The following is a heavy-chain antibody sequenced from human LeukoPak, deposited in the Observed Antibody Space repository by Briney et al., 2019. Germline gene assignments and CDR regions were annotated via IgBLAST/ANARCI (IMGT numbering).Heavy chain of an antibody. CDR1: GFTFSSYW. CDR3: ARDRVRGVITGEDY. Sequence: GGSLRLSCAASGFTFSSYWMSWVRQAPGKGLEWVANIKQDGSEKYYVDSVKGRFTISRDNAKNSLYLQMNSLRAEDTAVYYCARDRVRGVITGEDYWGQGNLVTVSS. CDR2: IKQDGSEK. V-gene: IGHV3-7*01. J-gene: IGHJ4*02. D-gene: IGHD3-10*01.